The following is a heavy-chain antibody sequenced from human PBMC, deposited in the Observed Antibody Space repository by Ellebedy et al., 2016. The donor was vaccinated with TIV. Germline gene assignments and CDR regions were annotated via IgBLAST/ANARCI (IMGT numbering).Heavy chain of an antibody. D-gene: IGHD6-19*01. V-gene: IGHV4-39*01. J-gene: IGHJ4*02. CDR3: ARRWSFITVSDIEFYFDY. CDR2: IYYSGRA. CDR1: GGSMRSDDYY. Sequence: MPSETLSLTCSVSGGSMRSDDYYWGWIRQPPGKGLEWIGSIYYSGRAYYQSSLKSRVTISLDTSKNQFSLKLSSVTAADTAVYYCARRWSFITVSDIEFYFDYWGQGLLVTVSS.